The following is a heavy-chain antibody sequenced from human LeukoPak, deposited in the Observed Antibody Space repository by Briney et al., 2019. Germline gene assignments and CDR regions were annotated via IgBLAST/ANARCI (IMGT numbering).Heavy chain of an antibody. V-gene: IGHV1-8*01. CDR3: ARGRGIAVAGTRGGYGMDV. Sequence: ASVKFSCKASGYTYTSYDINWVRQATGQGLEWMGWMNPNSGNTGYAQKFQGRVTMTRNTSISTAYMELSSLRSEDTAVYYCARGRGIAVAGTRGGYGMDVWGQGTTVTVSS. CDR2: MNPNSGNT. D-gene: IGHD6-19*01. J-gene: IGHJ6*02. CDR1: GYTYTSYD.